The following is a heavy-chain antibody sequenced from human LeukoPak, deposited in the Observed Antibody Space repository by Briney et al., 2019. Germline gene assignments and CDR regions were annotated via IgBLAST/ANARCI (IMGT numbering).Heavy chain of an antibody. V-gene: IGHV3-23*01. J-gene: IGHJ3*02. Sequence: GGSLRLSCAASGFTFSSYAMSWVRQAPGKGLEWVSAISGSSGSTYYADSVKGRFTISRDNSKNTLYLQMNSLRAEDTAVYYCAKAPYYYDSSGYYFYAFDIWGQGTMVTVSS. CDR1: GFTFSSYA. CDR2: ISGSSGST. D-gene: IGHD3-22*01. CDR3: AKAPYYYDSSGYYFYAFDI.